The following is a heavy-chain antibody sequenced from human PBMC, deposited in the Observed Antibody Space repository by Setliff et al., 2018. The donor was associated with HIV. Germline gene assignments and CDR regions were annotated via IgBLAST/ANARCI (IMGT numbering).Heavy chain of an antibody. CDR1: GGPISDYY. CDR3: ARDRGRRGQLWLHFDY. V-gene: IGHV4-4*07. Sequence: PSETLSLTCTVSGGPISDYYWSWIRQPAGKGLEWIGRIYTSGTTNYKPSLNSRVTMSVDTSKNQFSLKLYSATAADTAVYYCARDRGRRGQLWLHFDYWGQGTLVTVSS. J-gene: IGHJ4*02. CDR2: IYTSGTT. D-gene: IGHD5-18*01.